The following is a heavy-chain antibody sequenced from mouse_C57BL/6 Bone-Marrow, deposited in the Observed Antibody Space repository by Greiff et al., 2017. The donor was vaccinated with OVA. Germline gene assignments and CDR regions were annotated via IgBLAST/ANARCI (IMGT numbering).Heavy chain of an antibody. D-gene: IGHD1-1*01. CDR2: IWRGGST. Sequence: QVQLKESGPGLVQPSQSLSITCTVSGFSLTSYGVHWVRQSPGKGLEWLGVIWRGGSTDYNAAFMSRLSITKDNSKSQVFFKMNSLQADDTAIYYCAKKGGSSPPYAMDYWGQGTSVTVSS. CDR1: GFSLTSYG. CDR3: AKKGGSSPPYAMDY. V-gene: IGHV2-5*01. J-gene: IGHJ4*01.